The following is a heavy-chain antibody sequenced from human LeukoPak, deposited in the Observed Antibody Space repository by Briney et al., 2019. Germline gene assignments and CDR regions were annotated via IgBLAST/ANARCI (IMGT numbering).Heavy chain of an antibody. CDR3: ATYMIDYYDSSGSYYFDY. Sequence: GGPLRLSCAASGFTFSSYEMNWVRQAPGKGLEWVSYISSSGSTIYYADSVKGRFTISRDNAKNSLYLQMNSLRAEDTAVYYCATYMIDYYDSSGSYYFDYWGQGTLVTVSS. CDR2: ISSSGSTI. CDR1: GFTFSSYE. J-gene: IGHJ4*02. D-gene: IGHD3-22*01. V-gene: IGHV3-48*03.